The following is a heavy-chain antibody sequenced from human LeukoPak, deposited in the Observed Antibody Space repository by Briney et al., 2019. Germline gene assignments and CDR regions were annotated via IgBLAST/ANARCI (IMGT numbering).Heavy chain of an antibody. Sequence: GGSLRLSCAASGFTFSNYAMSWVRQAPGKGLEWVSSITGSGGSTYYADSVKGRFTISRDNSKNTLYLQMSSLRAEGTGVYYCGKDKGDFWSGHHYWGQGTLVTVCS. V-gene: IGHV3-23*01. CDR3: GKDKGDFWSGHHY. CDR2: ITGSGGST. CDR1: GFTFSNYA. D-gene: IGHD3-3*01. J-gene: IGHJ4*02.